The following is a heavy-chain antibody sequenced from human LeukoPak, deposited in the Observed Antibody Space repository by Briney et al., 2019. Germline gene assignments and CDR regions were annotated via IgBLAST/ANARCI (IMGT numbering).Heavy chain of an antibody. D-gene: IGHD4-23*01. CDR2: IYYSGST. V-gene: IGHV4-59*01. CDR1: GGSISSYY. J-gene: IGHJ4*02. CDR3: ARSEIDYGGNPEYLDY. Sequence: PSETLSLTCTVSGGSISSYYWSWIRQPPGKGLEWIGYIYYSGSTNYNPSLKSRVTISVDTSKNQFSLKLSSVTAADTAVYYCARSEIDYGGNPEYLDYWGQGTLVTVSS.